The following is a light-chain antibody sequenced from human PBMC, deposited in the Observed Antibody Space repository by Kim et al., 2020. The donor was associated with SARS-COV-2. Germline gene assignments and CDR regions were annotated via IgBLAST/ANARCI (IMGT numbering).Light chain of an antibody. CDR1: QSISSY. CDR2: AAS. CDR3: QQSYSTPPYT. J-gene: IGKJ2*01. Sequence: DIQMTQSPSSLSASVGDRVTITCRARQSISSYLNWYQQKPGKAPKLLIYAASSLQSGVPSRFSGSGSGTDFTLTISSLQPEDFATYYCQQSYSTPPYTFGQGTKLEI. V-gene: IGKV1-39*01.